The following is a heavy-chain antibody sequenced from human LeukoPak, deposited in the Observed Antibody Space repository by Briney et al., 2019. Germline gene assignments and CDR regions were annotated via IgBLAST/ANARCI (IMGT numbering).Heavy chain of an antibody. CDR1: GGTFSSYA. J-gene: IGHJ6*03. D-gene: IGHD2-2*01. V-gene: IGHV1-69*13. CDR2: IIPIFGTA. CDR3: ARGDIVVVPAAMPHDYYYMDV. Sequence: ASVKVSCKASGGTFSSYAISWVRQAPGQGLEWMGGIIPIFGTANYAQKFQGRVTITADESTSTAYMELSSLRSEDTAVYYCARGDIVVVPAAMPHDYYYMDVWGKGTTVTISS.